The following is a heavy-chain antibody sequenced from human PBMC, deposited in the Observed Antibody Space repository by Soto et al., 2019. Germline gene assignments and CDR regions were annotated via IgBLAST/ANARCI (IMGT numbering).Heavy chain of an antibody. J-gene: IGHJ5*02. CDR1: GFTVSSNY. CDR2: IYSGGST. Sequence: EVQLVESGGGLVQPGGSLRLSCAASGFTVSSNYMSWVRQAPGKGLEWVSVIYSGGSTYYADSVKGRFTIARHNSKNTLYLQMNSLRAEDTAVYYCAREISNWFDPWGQGTLVTVSS. CDR3: AREISNWFDP. V-gene: IGHV3-53*04.